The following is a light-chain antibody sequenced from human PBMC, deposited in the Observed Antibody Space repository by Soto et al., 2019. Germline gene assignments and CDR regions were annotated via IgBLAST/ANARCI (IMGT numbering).Light chain of an antibody. CDR2: GAS. CDR3: QQYNKWPIT. J-gene: IGKJ5*01. Sequence: IVLTQSPASLSVSPGEGATLSCRASQNVNNLLAWYQQKPGRPPRLLIYGASTRATGIPARSSGSGSGTEFTLSISSLQSEDFAVYYCQQYNKWPITFGLGTRLE. V-gene: IGKV3-15*01. CDR1: QNVNNL.